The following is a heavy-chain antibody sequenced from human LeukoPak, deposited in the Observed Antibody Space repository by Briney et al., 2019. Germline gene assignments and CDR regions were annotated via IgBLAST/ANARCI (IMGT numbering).Heavy chain of an antibody. CDR2: IYYSGST. V-gene: IGHV4-39*07. CDR1: GGSISSSSYY. D-gene: IGHD2-15*01. CDR3: ARGVVVVVAARGSSYGMDV. J-gene: IGHJ6*02. Sequence: SETLSLTCTVSGGSISSSSYYWGWIRQPPGKGLEWIGSIYYSGSTYYNPSLKSRVTISVDTSKNQFSLKLSSVTAADTAVYYCARGVVVVVAARGSSYGMDVWGQGTTVTVS.